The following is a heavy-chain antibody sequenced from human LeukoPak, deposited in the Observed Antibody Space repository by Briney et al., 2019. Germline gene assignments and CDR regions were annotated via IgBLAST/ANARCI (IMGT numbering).Heavy chain of an antibody. J-gene: IGHJ3*02. CDR2: IYYSGST. Sequence: SETLSLTCTVSGGSISSSSYYWGWIRQPPGKGLEWIGSIYYSGSTYYNPSLKSRVTISVDTSKNQFSLKLSSVTAADTAVYYCARGQRIQLWRWGAFDIWGQGTMVTVSS. CDR1: GGSISSSSYY. D-gene: IGHD5-18*01. V-gene: IGHV4-39*07. CDR3: ARGQRIQLWRWGAFDI.